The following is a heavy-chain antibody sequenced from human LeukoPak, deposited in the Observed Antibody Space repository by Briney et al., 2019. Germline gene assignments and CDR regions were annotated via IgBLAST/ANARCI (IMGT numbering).Heavy chain of an antibody. V-gene: IGHV3-11*06. CDR2: ISSTGIYT. CDR1: GFTFSDYY. Sequence: GGSLRLSCAASGFTFSDYYMSWIRQAPGKGLEWISYISSTGIYTNYADSVKGRFTISRDNAKNSLYLQMNSLRAEDTAVYYCARDRGRYTSGWYFDYWGQGTLVTVSS. D-gene: IGHD6-19*01. CDR3: ARDRGRYTSGWYFDY. J-gene: IGHJ4*02.